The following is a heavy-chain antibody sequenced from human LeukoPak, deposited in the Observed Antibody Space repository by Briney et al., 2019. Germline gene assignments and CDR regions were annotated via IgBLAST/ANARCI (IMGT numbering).Heavy chain of an antibody. CDR2: VSGRGSST. CDR3: AKPEQWLLGAFDI. V-gene: IGHV3-23*01. D-gene: IGHD6-19*01. CDR1: GFTFSSYG. Sequence: GGTLRLSCAASGFTFSSYGMSWVRQAPGKGLEWVSAVSGRGSSTYYADSVKGRFTISRDNSKNTLYLQMNSLRAEDTAVYYCAKPEQWLLGAFDIWGQGTMVTVSS. J-gene: IGHJ3*02.